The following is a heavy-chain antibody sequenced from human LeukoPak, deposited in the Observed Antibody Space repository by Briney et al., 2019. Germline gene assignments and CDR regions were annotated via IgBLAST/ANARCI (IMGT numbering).Heavy chain of an antibody. CDR1: GFTFSSYD. CDR3: ARWGFLIGHDY. V-gene: IGHV3-64*01. Sequence: GGSLRLSCAASGFTFSSYDMHWVRQAPGKGLEFVSYISSNGSSTYYANSVKGRFTISRDNSKNTLYLQMGSLRAEDMAVYYCARWGFLIGHDYWGQGTLVTGSS. CDR2: ISSNGSST. D-gene: IGHD3-16*01. J-gene: IGHJ4*02.